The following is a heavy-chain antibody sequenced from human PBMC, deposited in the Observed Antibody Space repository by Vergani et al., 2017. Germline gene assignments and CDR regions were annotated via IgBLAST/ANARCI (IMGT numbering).Heavy chain of an antibody. V-gene: IGHV4-39*02. CDR1: GDSIISRSYY. J-gene: IGHJ4*02. Sequence: QMQLQESGPGLVKASETLSLTCTVSGDSIISRSYYWGWIRQPPGKGLEWIGSIYNSGNGDSSSSLKSRVTISADTSKNQFSLRLTSVTAADTAVYYCARDGTDIFVSSSDYSHLLYYWGQGILVTVSS. CDR2: IYNSGNG. CDR3: ARDGTDIFVSSSDYSHLLYY. D-gene: IGHD3-22*01.